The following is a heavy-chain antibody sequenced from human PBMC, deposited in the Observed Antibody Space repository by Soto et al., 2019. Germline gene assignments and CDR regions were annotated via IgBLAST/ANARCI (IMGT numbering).Heavy chain of an antibody. V-gene: IGHV1-69*08. J-gene: IGHJ4*02. D-gene: IGHD6-19*01. Sequence: QVHLVQSGAEVKQPGSSVKVSCKASGGTFNTYTISWVRQAPGQGLEWMGRIIPLLGITKNAQKFQGRVTISADTSTSTAYMELISLTSDDTAVYYCAREESGTVAGIKYWGQGTLVTVSS. CDR2: IIPLLGIT. CDR1: GGTFNTYT. CDR3: AREESGTVAGIKY.